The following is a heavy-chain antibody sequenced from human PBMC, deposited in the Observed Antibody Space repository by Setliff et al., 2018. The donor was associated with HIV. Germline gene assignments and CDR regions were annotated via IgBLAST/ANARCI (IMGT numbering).Heavy chain of an antibody. CDR1: NGSFSGYY. D-gene: IGHD3-9*01. CDR2: INHSGST. J-gene: IGHJ5*02. Sequence: PSETLSLTCAVYNGSFSGYYWTWIRQPPGKGLEWIGEINHSGSTKYNPALQSRVTMSVDTSKNQFSLELSSVTAADTAVYYCAREIQASLDPPYGYNYFDPWGQGILVTVSS. V-gene: IGHV4-34*01. CDR3: AREIQASLDPPYGYNYFDP.